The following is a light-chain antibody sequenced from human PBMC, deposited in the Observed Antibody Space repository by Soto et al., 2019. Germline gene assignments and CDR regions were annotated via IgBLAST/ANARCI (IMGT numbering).Light chain of an antibody. Sequence: QSALTQPRSVSGSPGPSVTISCAGTSIDVGGYNYVSWYQQHPGKAPELMIYDVSKRPSGVPYRCTGSNSCNTASLTSSGLYAEDKADYYRCSYARSYTVTFGTGTE. CDR3: CSYARSYTVT. V-gene: IGLV2-11*01. CDR1: SIDVGGYNY. J-gene: IGLJ1*01. CDR2: DVS.